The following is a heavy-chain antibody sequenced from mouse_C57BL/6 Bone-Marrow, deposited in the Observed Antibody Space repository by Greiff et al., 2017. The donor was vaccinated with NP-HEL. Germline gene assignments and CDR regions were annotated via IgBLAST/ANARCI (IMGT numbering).Heavy chain of an antibody. CDR3: STGTGGY. V-gene: IGHV1-81*01. CDR2: IYPRSGNT. Sequence: QVQLQQSGAELARPGASVKLSCKASGYTFTSYDISWVKQRTGQGLEWIGEIYPRSGNTYYNEKFKGKATLTADKSSSTAYMELRSLTSEDSAVYFCSTGTGGYWGQGTTLTVSS. D-gene: IGHD4-1*01. J-gene: IGHJ2*01. CDR1: GYTFTSYD.